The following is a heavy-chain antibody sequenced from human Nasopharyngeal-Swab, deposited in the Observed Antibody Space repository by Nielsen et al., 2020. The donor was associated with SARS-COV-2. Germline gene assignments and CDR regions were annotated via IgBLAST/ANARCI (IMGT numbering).Heavy chain of an antibody. CDR2: ISSSSSTI. Sequence: WIRQPPGKGLEWVSYISSSSSTIYYADSVKGRFTISRDNAKNSLYLQMNSLRAEDTAVYYCAKVLGSSWYSNDWYFDLWGRGTLVTVSS. V-gene: IGHV3-48*01. CDR3: AKVLGSSWYSNDWYFDL. D-gene: IGHD6-13*01. J-gene: IGHJ2*01.